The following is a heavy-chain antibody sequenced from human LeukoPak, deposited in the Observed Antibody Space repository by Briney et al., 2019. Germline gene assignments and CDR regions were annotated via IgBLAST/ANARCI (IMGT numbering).Heavy chain of an antibody. D-gene: IGHD3-10*01. CDR3: ARVRGSGNRLGYFDY. CDR2: IGSSGSTI. Sequence: GGSLRLSCAASGFTFSDYEMNWVRQAPGKGLEWISHIGSSGSTIYYADSVKGRFTISRDNAKNSMYLQMNGLRVEDMSVHYCARVRGSGNRLGYFDYWGQGTLVTVSS. CDR1: GFTFSDYE. V-gene: IGHV3-48*03. J-gene: IGHJ4*02.